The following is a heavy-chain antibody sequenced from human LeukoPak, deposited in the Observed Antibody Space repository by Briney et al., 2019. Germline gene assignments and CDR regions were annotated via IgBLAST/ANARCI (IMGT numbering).Heavy chain of an antibody. J-gene: IGHJ4*02. CDR3: ATSPYFDY. CDR2: ISNDGSNQ. CDR1: GFTFSPDA. Sequence: GGSLRLTCAASGFTFSPDAMHWVRQAPGKGLEWVAVISNDGSNQYYADSVKGRFTISRDNSKNTLNLQMKSLTTEDTAVYYCATSPYFDYWGQGTLVTVSS. V-gene: IGHV3-30-3*01.